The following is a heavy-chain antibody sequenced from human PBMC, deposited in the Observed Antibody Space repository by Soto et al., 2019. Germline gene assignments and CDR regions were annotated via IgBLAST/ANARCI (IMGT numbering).Heavy chain of an antibody. CDR1: GFTFTSSI. CDR3: AAPPRNAFGDYVDY. Sequence: SVQVSCKASGFTFTSSIVQWVRQARGQRLEWIGWIVVGSGKTDYAQKFQERVTITRDMSTSTAYMELSSLRSDDTAVYYCAAPPRNAFGDYVDYWGQGTLVTVSS. D-gene: IGHD3-10*01. V-gene: IGHV1-58*01. CDR2: IVVGSGKT. J-gene: IGHJ4*02.